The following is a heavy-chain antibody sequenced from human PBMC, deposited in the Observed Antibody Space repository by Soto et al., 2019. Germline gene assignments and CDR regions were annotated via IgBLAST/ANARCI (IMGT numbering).Heavy chain of an antibody. Sequence: QVQLVESGGGVVQPGRSLRLSCAASGFTFSSYGMHWVRQAPGKGLEGVAVIWYDGSNKYYADSVKGRFNISRDNSKNSLYLQMNSLRAEDTDVYYCASKSCGSGSIDYWGQGTLVTVSS. CDR2: IWYDGSNK. CDR3: ASKSCGSGSIDY. CDR1: GFTFSSYG. D-gene: IGHD3-10*01. J-gene: IGHJ4*02. V-gene: IGHV3-33*01.